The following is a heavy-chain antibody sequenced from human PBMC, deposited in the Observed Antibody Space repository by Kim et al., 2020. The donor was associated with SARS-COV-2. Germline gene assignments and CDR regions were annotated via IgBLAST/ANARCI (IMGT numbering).Heavy chain of an antibody. CDR2: IVVGSGNT. Sequence: SVKVSCKASGFTFTSSAVQWVRQARGQRLEWIGWIVVGSGNTNYAQKFQERVTITRDMSTSTAYMELSSLRSEDTAVYYCAASPLGYCSSTSCSAPPDAFDIWGQGTMVTVSS. CDR3: AASPLGYCSSTSCSAPPDAFDI. J-gene: IGHJ3*02. V-gene: IGHV1-58*01. D-gene: IGHD2-2*01. CDR1: GFTFTSSA.